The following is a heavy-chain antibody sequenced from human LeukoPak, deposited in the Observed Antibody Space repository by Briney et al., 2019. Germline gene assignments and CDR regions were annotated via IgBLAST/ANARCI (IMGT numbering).Heavy chain of an antibody. CDR3: ARVYSYGSIDY. CDR1: GGSISSYY. D-gene: IGHD5-18*01. V-gene: IGHV4-59*01. Sequence: PSETLSLTCTVSGGSISSYYWSWIRQPPGKGLEWIGYIYYSGSTNYNPSLKSRVTISVDTSKNQFSLKLSSVTAADTAVYYCARVYSYGSIDYWGQGTLVTVSS. CDR2: IYYSGST. J-gene: IGHJ4*02.